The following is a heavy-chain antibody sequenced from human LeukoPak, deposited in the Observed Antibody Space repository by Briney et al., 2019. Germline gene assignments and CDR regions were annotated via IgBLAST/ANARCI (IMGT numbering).Heavy chain of an antibody. V-gene: IGHV3-21*01. Sequence: GGSLRLSCAASGFTFSSYSMNWVRQAPGKGLEWVSSISSSSSYIYYADSVKGRFTISRDNSKNTLYLQMNSLRAEDTAVYYCAKASSRFYSSGPLDYWGQGTLVTVSS. J-gene: IGHJ4*02. CDR1: GFTFSSYS. D-gene: IGHD6-19*01. CDR2: ISSSSSYI. CDR3: AKASSRFYSSGPLDY.